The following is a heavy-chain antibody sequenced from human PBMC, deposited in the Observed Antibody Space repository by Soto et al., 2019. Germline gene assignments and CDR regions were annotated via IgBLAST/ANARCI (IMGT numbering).Heavy chain of an antibody. J-gene: IGHJ5*02. V-gene: IGHV1-69*01. CDR2: IIPIFGTA. CDR3: ASPYYYDSSGYYYPHWFDP. D-gene: IGHD3-22*01. CDR1: GGTFSSYA. Sequence: SVKVSCKASGGTFSSYASSWVRQAPGQGLEWMGGIIPIFGTANYAQKFQGRVTITADESTSTAYMELSSLRSEDTAVYYCASPYYYDSSGYYYPHWFDPWGQGTLVTVSS.